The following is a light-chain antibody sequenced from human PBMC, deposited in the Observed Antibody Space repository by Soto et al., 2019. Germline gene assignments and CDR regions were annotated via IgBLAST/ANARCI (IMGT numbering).Light chain of an antibody. J-gene: IGKJ1*01. CDR2: GAS. CDR1: KSVRSN. Sequence: EIFMTQSPATLSVSPWEGGTLSCRASKSVRSNLAWYQQKPGKAPRLLIYGASNRATGISARFSGSGSGTEFTITISSLQSEDFAVYYCKQYNNWPQKLGQGTXVDIK. V-gene: IGKV3-15*01. CDR3: KQYNNWPQK.